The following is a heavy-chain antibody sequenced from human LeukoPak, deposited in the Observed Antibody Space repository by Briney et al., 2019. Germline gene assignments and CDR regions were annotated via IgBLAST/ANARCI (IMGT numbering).Heavy chain of an antibody. J-gene: IGHJ4*02. V-gene: IGHV4-39*07. CDR3: ARGLASGYPPIPFDY. CDR1: GGSISSSSYY. CDR2: IIDIGST. Sequence: SETLSLTCTVSGGSISSSSYYWTWIRQPPGKGLEWIGEIIDIGSTKYNSSLKSRVTISVDTSKNEFSLNLTSVTAADTAVYYCARGLASGYPPIPFDYWGQGTLVTVSS. D-gene: IGHD3-3*01.